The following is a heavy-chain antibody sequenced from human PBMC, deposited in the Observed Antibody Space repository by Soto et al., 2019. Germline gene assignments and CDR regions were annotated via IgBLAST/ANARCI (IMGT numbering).Heavy chain of an antibody. CDR1: GGTFSSYT. J-gene: IGHJ5*02. CDR3: AREYCSSSRCYQNNWFDP. Sequence: GASVKVSCKASGGTFSSYTISWVRQAPGHGLEWMGSIIPILDITNYAQKFQGRVTITADKSTSTVYMELSSLRSEDTAVYYCAREYCSSSRCYQNNWFDPWGQGTLVTVS. D-gene: IGHD2-2*01. V-gene: IGHV1-69*04. CDR2: IIPILDIT.